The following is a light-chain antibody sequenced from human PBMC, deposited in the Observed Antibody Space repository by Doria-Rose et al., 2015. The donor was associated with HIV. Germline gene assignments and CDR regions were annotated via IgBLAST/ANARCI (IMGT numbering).Light chain of an antibody. CDR2: CAS. Sequence: TQSPESLGMSLGESATLNCKSNQSLLYTSKNYLAWYQQKPGQPPKLLIYCASTRQSVVPARFSGSGSGTDFTLTISSLEAEDVAVYYCQQYYDTTSFGPGTTVDIK. CDR3: QQYYDTTS. V-gene: IGKV4-1*01. CDR1: QSLLYTSKNY. J-gene: IGKJ3*01.